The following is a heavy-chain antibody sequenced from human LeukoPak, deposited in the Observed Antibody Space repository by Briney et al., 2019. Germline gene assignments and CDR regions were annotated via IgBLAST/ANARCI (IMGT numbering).Heavy chain of an antibody. D-gene: IGHD5-12*01. V-gene: IGHV1-46*01. Sequence: ASVKVSCKAPGYTFTTYYMHWVRQAPGQGLEWMGIINPSGGSTTYAQKFQGRVTMTEDTSTDTAYMELSSPRSEDTAVYYCAARRGYSGYDSSFDYWGQGTLVTVSS. J-gene: IGHJ4*02. CDR2: INPSGGST. CDR3: AARRGYSGYDSSFDY. CDR1: GYTFTTYY.